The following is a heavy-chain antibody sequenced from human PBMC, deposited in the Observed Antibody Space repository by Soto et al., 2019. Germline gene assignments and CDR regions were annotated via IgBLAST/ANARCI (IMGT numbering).Heavy chain of an antibody. CDR1: GFSFGSYA. V-gene: IGHV3-23*01. Sequence: RGSLRPSCAASGFSFGSYALSWVRQAPGKGLEWVSTISGSDGKTFYADAVKGRFSISRDTSQNTLYLQMNSLRADDTAIYYYARWSYLDYWGQGTRVTVSS. CDR3: ARWSYLDY. D-gene: IGHD3-3*01. J-gene: IGHJ4*02. CDR2: ISGSDGKT.